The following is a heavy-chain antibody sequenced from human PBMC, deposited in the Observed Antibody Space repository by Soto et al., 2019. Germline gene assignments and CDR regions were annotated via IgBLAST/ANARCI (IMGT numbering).Heavy chain of an antibody. CDR1: GGSISSYY. D-gene: IGHD3-3*01. CDR3: ARTTRINYDFWTVDY. Sequence: SETLSLTCTDSGGSISSYYWSWIRQPPGKGLEWIGYIYYSGSTNYNPSLKSRVTISVDTSKNQFSLKLSSVTAADTAVYYCARTTRINYDFWTVDYWGQGTLVTVSS. V-gene: IGHV4-59*01. CDR2: IYYSGST. J-gene: IGHJ4*02.